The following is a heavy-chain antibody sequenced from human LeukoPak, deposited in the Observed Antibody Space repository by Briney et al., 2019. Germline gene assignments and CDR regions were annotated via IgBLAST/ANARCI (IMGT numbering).Heavy chain of an antibody. CDR1: GYTFTSYA. V-gene: IGHV1-3*01. CDR3: AKGETDYGDYIGLRLDY. J-gene: IGHJ4*02. Sequence: ASVKVSCKASGYTFTSYAMHWVRQAPGQRLEWMGWINAGNGNTKYSQKFQGRVTITRDTSASTAYMELSSLRAEDTAVYYCAKGETDYGDYIGLRLDYWGQGTLVTVSS. CDR2: INAGNGNT. D-gene: IGHD4-17*01.